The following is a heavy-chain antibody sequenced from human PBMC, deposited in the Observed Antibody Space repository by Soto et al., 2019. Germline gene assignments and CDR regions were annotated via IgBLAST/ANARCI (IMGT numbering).Heavy chain of an antibody. J-gene: IGHJ6*02. CDR3: ARVPRVTIFGVVSDYYGMDV. Sequence: SETLSLTCTVSGGSISSGDYYWSWIRQPPGKGLEWIGYIYYSGSTYYNPSLKSRVTISVDTSKNQFSLKLSSVTAADTAVYYCARVPRVTIFGVVSDYYGMDVWGQGTTVTVSS. V-gene: IGHV4-30-4*01. D-gene: IGHD3-3*01. CDR2: IYYSGST. CDR1: GGSISSGDYY.